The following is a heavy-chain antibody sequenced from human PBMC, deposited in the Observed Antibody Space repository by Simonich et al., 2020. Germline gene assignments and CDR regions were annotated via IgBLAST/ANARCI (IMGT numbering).Heavy chain of an antibody. CDR3: ARDFRLQLVEIGTYYYYGMDV. D-gene: IGHD6-6*01. V-gene: IGHV3-48*03. J-gene: IGHJ6*02. Sequence: EVQLVESGGGLVQPGGSLRLSCAASGFTFSSYEMNWVRQAPGKGLEWDSYISSSGSTIYYADSVKGRFTSTRDNAKNSLYLQMNSLRAEDTAVYYCARDFRLQLVEIGTYYYYGMDVWGQGTTVTVSS. CDR1: GFTFSSYE. CDR2: ISSSGSTI.